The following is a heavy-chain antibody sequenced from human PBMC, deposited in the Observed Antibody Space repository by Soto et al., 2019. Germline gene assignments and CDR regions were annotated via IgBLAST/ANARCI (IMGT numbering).Heavy chain of an antibody. CDR2: ISGSAVYT. V-gene: IGHV3-23*01. J-gene: IGHJ5*02. D-gene: IGHD6-13*01. Sequence: PGGSLRLSCAASVGPFINYAMNWVRQATGKGLEWVSTISGSAVYTYYADSVKGRFTISRDNSKNTVFLHMNSLRADDTDIYYCAKKGSSSWFNWFDPWGQGTLVTVSS. CDR1: VGPFINYA. CDR3: AKKGSSSWFNWFDP.